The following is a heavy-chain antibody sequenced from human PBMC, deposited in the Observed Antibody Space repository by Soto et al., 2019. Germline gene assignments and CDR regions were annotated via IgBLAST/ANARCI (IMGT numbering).Heavy chain of an antibody. CDR3: AREAPYCTSATCPKFYDMDV. CDR1: GGTFGSYA. V-gene: IGHV1-69*13. J-gene: IGHJ6*02. Sequence: VASVKVSCKASGGTFGSYAITWVRRAPGQGLEWLGGIIPILNSPAYAQKFQARVVITADEITNTAYMELNSLRFDDTAVYYCAREAPYCTSATCPKFYDMDVWGHGTTVTVSS. CDR2: IIPILNSP. D-gene: IGHD2-2*01.